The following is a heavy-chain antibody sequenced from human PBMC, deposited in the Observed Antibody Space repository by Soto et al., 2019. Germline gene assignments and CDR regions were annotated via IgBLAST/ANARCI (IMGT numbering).Heavy chain of an antibody. Sequence: QVQLQESGPGLVKPSQTLSLTCTVSGGSISSGGYYWSWIRQHPGKGLDLIGYIYYSGSTCYNPSLKSRVTKSVDTSKNQFSLKLRSVTAADTAVYYCAVLDSSSAFDIWGQGTMVTVSS. CDR1: GGSISSGGYY. D-gene: IGHD3-22*01. CDR3: AVLDSSSAFDI. CDR2: IYYSGST. V-gene: IGHV4-31*03. J-gene: IGHJ3*02.